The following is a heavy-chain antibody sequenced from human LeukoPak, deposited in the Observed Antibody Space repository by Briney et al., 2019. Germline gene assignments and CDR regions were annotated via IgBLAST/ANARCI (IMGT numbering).Heavy chain of an antibody. CDR1: GFTFSSYS. J-gene: IGHJ3*02. CDR2: ISSSSSYI. CDR3: ARDNPDYDFWSGLDAFDI. V-gene: IGHV3-21*01. D-gene: IGHD3-3*01. Sequence: KPGGSLRLSCAASGFTFSSYSMNWVRQAPGKGLEWVSSISSSSSYIYYADSVKGRFTISRDNAKNSLYLQMNSLRAEDTAVCYCARDNPDYDFWSGLDAFDIWGQGTMVTVSS.